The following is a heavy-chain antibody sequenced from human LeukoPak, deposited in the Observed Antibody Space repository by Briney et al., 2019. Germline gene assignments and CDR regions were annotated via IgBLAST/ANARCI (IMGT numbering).Heavy chain of an antibody. Sequence: ASVKVSCKVSGYTLTELSMHWVRQAPGKGLEWMGGFDPEDGETIYAQKFQGRVTMTEDTSTDTAYMELSSLRSEDTAVYYCATDASGYSSPSFQHWGQGTLVTVSS. CDR1: GYTLTELS. V-gene: IGHV1-24*01. CDR2: FDPEDGET. CDR3: ATDASGYSSPSFQH. J-gene: IGHJ1*01. D-gene: IGHD6-13*01.